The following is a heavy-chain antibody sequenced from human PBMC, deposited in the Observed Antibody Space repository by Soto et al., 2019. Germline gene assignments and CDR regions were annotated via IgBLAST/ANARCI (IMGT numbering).Heavy chain of an antibody. CDR1: GYTLAELS. J-gene: IGHJ4*02. D-gene: IGHD6-13*01. CDR3: ATAHYSIAAAGGFDY. V-gene: IGHV1-24*01. Sequence: ASVKVSCKVSGYTLAELSMHWVRQAPGKGLEWMGGFDPEDGETIYAQKFQGRVTMTEDTSTDTAYMELSSLRSEDTAVYYCATAHYSIAAAGGFDYWGQGTLVTVSS. CDR2: FDPEDGET.